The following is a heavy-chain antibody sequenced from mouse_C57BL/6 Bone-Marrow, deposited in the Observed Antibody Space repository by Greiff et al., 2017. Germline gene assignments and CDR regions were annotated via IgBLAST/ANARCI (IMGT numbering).Heavy chain of an antibody. CDR2: IYPGSGST. J-gene: IGHJ3*01. D-gene: IGHD2-4*01. V-gene: IGHV1-55*01. CDR1: GYTFTSYW. Sequence: VKLQQPGAELVKPGASVKMSCKASGYTFTSYWITWVKQRPGQGLEWIGDIYPGSGSTNYNEKFKSKATLTVDTSSSTAYMQLSSLTSEDAAVYYCASGGYDYDRGFAYWGQGTLVTVSA. CDR3: ASGGYDYDRGFAY.